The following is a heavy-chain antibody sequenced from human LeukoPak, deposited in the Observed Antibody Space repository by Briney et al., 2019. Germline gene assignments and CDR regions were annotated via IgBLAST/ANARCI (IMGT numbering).Heavy chain of an antibody. CDR1: GGSISSSSYY. CDR2: IYYSGST. D-gene: IGHD6-19*01. Sequence: SETLSLTCTVSGGSISSSSYYWGWIRQPPGKGLEWIGSIYYSGSTYYNPSLKSRVTISVDTSKNQFSLKLGSVTAADTAVYYCARHRGSGWYYFDYWGQGTLVTVSS. V-gene: IGHV4-39*01. J-gene: IGHJ4*02. CDR3: ARHRGSGWYYFDY.